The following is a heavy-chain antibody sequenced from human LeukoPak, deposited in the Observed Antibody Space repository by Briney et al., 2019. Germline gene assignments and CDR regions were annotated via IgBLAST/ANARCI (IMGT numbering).Heavy chain of an antibody. CDR1: GDTVSSNSAA. Sequence: SQTLSLTCAISGDTVSSNSAAWNWIRQSPSRGLEWLGRTYYRSKWYSDYAVSVKSRITINPDTSKNQFSLQLNSVTPEDTAVYYCARHPSFPRSGSKFDYWGQGTLVTVSS. J-gene: IGHJ4*02. V-gene: IGHV6-1*01. D-gene: IGHD6-19*01. CDR3: ARHPSFPRSGSKFDY. CDR2: TYYRSKWYS.